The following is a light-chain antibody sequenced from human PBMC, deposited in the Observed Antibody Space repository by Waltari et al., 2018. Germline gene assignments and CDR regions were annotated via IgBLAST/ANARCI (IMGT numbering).Light chain of an antibody. CDR1: SSDVGGQNH. Sequence: QSALTQPASVSGSPGQSITFSCSGSSSDVGGQNHVSWYQHHPGKAPKLMIYDVSTRPSGISHRFSASKSGNTASLTISGLQAEDEADYYCSSYTSSDSLVFGTGTAVTVL. V-gene: IGLV2-14*01. J-gene: IGLJ1*01. CDR3: SSYTSSDSLV. CDR2: DVS.